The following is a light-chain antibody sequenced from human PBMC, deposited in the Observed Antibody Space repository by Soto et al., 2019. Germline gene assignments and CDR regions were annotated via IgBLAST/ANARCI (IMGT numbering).Light chain of an antibody. V-gene: IGKV3-20*01. CDR1: QSVSHNY. Sequence: EIVVTQSPVTLSLSTGERVTLFCRDSQSVSHNYLAWYQQKPGQAPRLLIYAASSRATGIPDRFSGSGSGTDFTLTISRLEPEDFAVYYCQQYGSSPPTFGQGTKVDIK. CDR2: AAS. J-gene: IGKJ1*01. CDR3: QQYGSSPPT.